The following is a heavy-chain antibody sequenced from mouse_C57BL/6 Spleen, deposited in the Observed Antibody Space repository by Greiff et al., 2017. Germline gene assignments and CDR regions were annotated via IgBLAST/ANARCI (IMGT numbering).Heavy chain of an antibody. V-gene: IGHV1-72*01. J-gene: IGHJ2*01. D-gene: IGHD2-12*01. CDR1: GYTFTSYW. Sequence: VQLQQPGAELVKPGASVKLSCKASGYTFTSYWMHWVKQRPGRGLEWIGRIDPNSGGTKYTEKFKSKATLTVDKPSITAYMQLSSLTSEDSAVYYWERWQLLLYYFDYWGQGTPLTVSA. CDR2: IDPNSGGT. CDR3: ERWQLLLYYFDY.